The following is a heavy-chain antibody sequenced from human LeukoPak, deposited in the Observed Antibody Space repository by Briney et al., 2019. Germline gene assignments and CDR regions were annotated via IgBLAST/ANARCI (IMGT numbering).Heavy chain of an antibody. J-gene: IGHJ6*03. CDR2: IYTSGST. D-gene: IGHD2-2*01. CDR1: GGSISSGSYY. Sequence: SETLSLTCAVSGGSISSGSYYWSSIRQPAGKGLEWIGRIYTSGSTNYNPSLKSRVTISVDTSKNQFSLKLSSVTAADTAVYYCARDLYCSSTSCYGGRGYYYYYMDVWGKGTTVTISS. CDR3: ARDLYCSSTSCYGGRGYYYYYMDV. V-gene: IGHV4-61*02.